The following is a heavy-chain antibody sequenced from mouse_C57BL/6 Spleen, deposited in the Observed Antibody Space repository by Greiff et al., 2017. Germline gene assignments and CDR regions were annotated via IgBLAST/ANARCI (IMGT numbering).Heavy chain of an antibody. CDR3: ARSGPQYDAMEY. CDR2: IYPRSGNT. D-gene: IGHD3-2*02. V-gene: IGHV1-81*01. J-gene: IGHJ4*01. CDR1: GYTFTSYG. Sequence: VQLQESGAELARPGASVKLSCKASGYTFTSYGISWVKQRTGQGLEWIGEIYPRSGNTYYNEKFKGKATLTADKSSSTAYMELRSLTSEDSAVYFCARSGPQYDAMEYWGQGTPVTVAA.